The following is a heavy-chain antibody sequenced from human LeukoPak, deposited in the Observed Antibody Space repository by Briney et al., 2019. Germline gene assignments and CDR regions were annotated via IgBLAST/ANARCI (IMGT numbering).Heavy chain of an antibody. CDR2: MNPNSGNT. CDR3: ARGLFGDHFDY. Sequence: ASVKVSCKASGYTFTSYYMHWVRQAPGQGLEWMGWMNPNSGNTGYAQKFQGRVTMARNTSISTAYMELSSLRSEDTAVYYCARGLFGDHFDYWGQGTLVTVSS. J-gene: IGHJ4*02. CDR1: GYTFTSYY. D-gene: IGHD3-10*02. V-gene: IGHV1-8*02.